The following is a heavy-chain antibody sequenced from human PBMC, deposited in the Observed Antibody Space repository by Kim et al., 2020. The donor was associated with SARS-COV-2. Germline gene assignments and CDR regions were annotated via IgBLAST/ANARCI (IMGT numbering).Heavy chain of an antibody. CDR2: INCDTGNT. J-gene: IGHJ6*01. V-gene: IGHV1-3*01. CDR1: GYTFTTYA. D-gene: IGHD3-10*01. Sequence: ASVKVSCKASGYTFTTYAMHWVRQAPGQRPEWMGWINCDTGNTHYSQRFQDRITITRDTSASSAYMELRSLRSEDTGVYYCAREGGLSGRTQDGMEVWGQRDTGTVSS. CDR3: AREGGLSGRTQDGMEV.